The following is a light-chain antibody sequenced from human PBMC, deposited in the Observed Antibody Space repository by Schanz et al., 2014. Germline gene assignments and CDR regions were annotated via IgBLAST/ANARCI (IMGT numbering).Light chain of an antibody. J-gene: IGLJ1*01. Sequence: QSALTQPASVSGSPGQSITISCTGTSSDVGTYDYVSWYQLHPGKAPQLMIYDVTSRPSGVSNRFSGAKSGNTASLTISGLQAEDEADYYCCAYTSSITYVFGSGTKVTVL. CDR2: DVT. CDR3: CAYTSSITYV. CDR1: SSDVGTYDY. V-gene: IGLV2-14*03.